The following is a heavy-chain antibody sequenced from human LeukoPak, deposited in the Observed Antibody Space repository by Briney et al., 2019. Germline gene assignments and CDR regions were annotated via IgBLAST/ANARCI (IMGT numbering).Heavy chain of an antibody. Sequence: SVKVSCKASGGTFISYAISWVRQAPGQGLEWMGGITPMFGTANYAQKFQGRVTITADESTSTAYMELSSLRSEDTAVYYCVRDGSYYDSSGYYYLYWGQGTLVTVSS. V-gene: IGHV1-69*13. CDR1: GGTFISYA. CDR2: ITPMFGTA. CDR3: VRDGSYYDSSGYYYLY. D-gene: IGHD3-22*01. J-gene: IGHJ4*02.